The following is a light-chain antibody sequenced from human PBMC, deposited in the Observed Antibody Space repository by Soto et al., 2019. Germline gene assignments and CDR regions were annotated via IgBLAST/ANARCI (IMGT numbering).Light chain of an antibody. CDR1: QVIGNY. Sequence: DVQTTCTPTAQIASVGDRVKNTSRASQVIGNYLAWYQQKPGKAPKLLIYGAYNLQSGVPSRFSGSGAGTDFTLTISSLQPEDVAIYYCQKYNSGLITFGQGTRLEIK. CDR3: QKYNSGLIT. J-gene: IGKJ5*01. V-gene: IGKV1-27*01. CDR2: GAY.